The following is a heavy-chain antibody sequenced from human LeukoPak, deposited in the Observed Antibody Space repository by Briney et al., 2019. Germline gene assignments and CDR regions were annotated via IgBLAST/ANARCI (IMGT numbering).Heavy chain of an antibody. Sequence: SETLSLTCTVSGGSISSYYWSWIRQPPGKGLEWIGYIYTSGSTNYNPSLKSRVTISVDTSKNQFSLKLSSVTAADTAVYYCARTNWNHIFALDIWGQGTMVTVSS. V-gene: IGHV4-4*09. J-gene: IGHJ3*02. CDR3: ARTNWNHIFALDI. CDR2: IYTSGST. D-gene: IGHD1-1*01. CDR1: GGSISSYY.